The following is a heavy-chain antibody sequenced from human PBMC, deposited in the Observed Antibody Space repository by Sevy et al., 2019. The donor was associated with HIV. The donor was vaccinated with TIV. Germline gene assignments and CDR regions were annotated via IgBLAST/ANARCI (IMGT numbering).Heavy chain of an antibody. CDR2: ISGTGGST. CDR3: ANQPGSHGYSDH. D-gene: IGHD3-10*01. V-gene: IGHV3-23*01. J-gene: IGHJ4*02. Sequence: GGSLRLSCAASGFIFGGYAMSWVRQAPGKGLEWVSGISGTGGSTYYADSVKGRFTISRDNFKNMLYLQMNSLRAEDTAVYFCANQPGSHGYSDHWGQGTLVTVSS. CDR1: GFIFGGYA.